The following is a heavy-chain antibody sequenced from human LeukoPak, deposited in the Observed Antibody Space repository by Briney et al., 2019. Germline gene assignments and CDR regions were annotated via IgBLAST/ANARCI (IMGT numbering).Heavy chain of an antibody. CDR1: GFTFSSYA. D-gene: IGHD6-13*01. J-gene: IGHJ6*03. CDR3: AKRGQQLYHYYMDV. Sequence: PGGSLRLSCAASGFTFSSYAMSWVRQAPGKGLEWVSAISGSGGSTYYADSVKGRFTISRDNSKNTLYLQMNSLRAEDTAVYYCAKRGQQLYHYYMDVWGKGTTVTVSS. V-gene: IGHV3-23*01. CDR2: ISGSGGST.